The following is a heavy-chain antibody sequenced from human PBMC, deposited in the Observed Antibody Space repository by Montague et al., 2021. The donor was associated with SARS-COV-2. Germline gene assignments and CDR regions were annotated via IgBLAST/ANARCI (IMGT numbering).Heavy chain of an antibody. CDR3: ARRVPLGAAYAFDI. D-gene: IGHD1-26*01. CDR2: ISYSGSN. V-gene: IGHV4-59*01. J-gene: IGHJ3*02. CDR1: GGSSSSDY. Sequence: SETLSLTCTVSGGSSSSDYWSWIRQPPGKGLEWIGYISYSGSNTYNPSLKSRVTISVDTAKNRFSLKLSSVTAADTAVYYCARRVPLGAAYAFDIWGQGTMVTVSS.